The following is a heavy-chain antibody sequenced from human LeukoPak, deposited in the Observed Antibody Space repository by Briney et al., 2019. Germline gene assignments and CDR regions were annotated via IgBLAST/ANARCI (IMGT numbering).Heavy chain of an antibody. Sequence: GGSLRLSCAASGFTFSSYWMDWVRQVPGKGLVWVSRIVSDGSNTNYADSVKGRFTISRDNAKNTLYLQMNSLRVEDTAVYYCARGRPHGNDYWGQGTLVTVSS. D-gene: IGHD4-23*01. CDR1: GFTFSSYW. J-gene: IGHJ4*02. V-gene: IGHV3-74*01. CDR2: IVSDGSNT. CDR3: ARGRPHGNDY.